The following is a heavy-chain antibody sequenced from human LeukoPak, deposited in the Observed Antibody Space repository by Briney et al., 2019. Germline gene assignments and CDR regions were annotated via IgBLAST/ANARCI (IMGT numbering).Heavy chain of an antibody. V-gene: IGHV4-30-2*01. J-gene: IGHJ4*02. Sequence: TLSLTCAVSGGSISSGGYSWSWIRQPPGKGLEWIGYIYHSGSTYYNPSLKSRVTISVDTSRNQFSLKLSSVTAADTAVYYCASLAVAGLSEGYWGQGTLVIVSS. D-gene: IGHD6-19*01. CDR3: ASLAVAGLSEGY. CDR2: IYHSGST. CDR1: GGSISSGGYS.